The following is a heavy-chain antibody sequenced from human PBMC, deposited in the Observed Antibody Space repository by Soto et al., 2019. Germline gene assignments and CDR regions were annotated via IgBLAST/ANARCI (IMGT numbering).Heavy chain of an antibody. J-gene: IGHJ6*03. D-gene: IGHD5-12*01. CDR3: ARESGGATATLDYYYFYMDV. CDR2: INPNGGVT. Sequence: QVQLVQSGAEVRKPGASVTVSCRSSGDSFNDYYIHWVRQAPGQGFEWMGWINPNGGVTKYAQKFQGGVSMTRDTSIRTVYMQLSRFRSDDTAVYYCARESGGATATLDYYYFYMDVWGTGTTVTVSS. CDR1: GDSFNDYY. V-gene: IGHV1-2*02.